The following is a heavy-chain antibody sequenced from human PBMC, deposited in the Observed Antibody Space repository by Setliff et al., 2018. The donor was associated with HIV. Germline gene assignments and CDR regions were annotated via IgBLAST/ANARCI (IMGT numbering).Heavy chain of an antibody. J-gene: IGHJ2*01. D-gene: IGHD2-15*01. CDR2: IKSKTDGGTA. Sequence: GGSLRLSWAASGCTFSSNAMSWVRQAPGKGLEWVGRIKSKTDGGTADYAAPVKGRFTISRADSKNTLYLQMNSMRAEDTAVYYCARENRYCSGGSCDWYFDLWGRGTLVTVSS. V-gene: IGHV3-15*01. CDR1: GCTFSSNA. CDR3: ARENRYCSGGSCDWYFDL.